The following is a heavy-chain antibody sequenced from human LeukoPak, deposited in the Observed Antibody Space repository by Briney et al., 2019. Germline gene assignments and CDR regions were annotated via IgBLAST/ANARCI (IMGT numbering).Heavy chain of an antibody. J-gene: IGHJ5*02. D-gene: IGHD6-13*01. CDR3: ARSSSWYPWFDP. CDR2: INHSGST. CDR1: GGSFSGYY. Sequence: PSETLSLTCAVYGGSFSGYYWSWIRQPPGKGPEWIGEINHSGSTNYNPSLKSRVTISVDTSKNQFSLKLSSVTAADTAVYYCARSSSWYPWFDPWGQGTLVTVSS. V-gene: IGHV4-34*01.